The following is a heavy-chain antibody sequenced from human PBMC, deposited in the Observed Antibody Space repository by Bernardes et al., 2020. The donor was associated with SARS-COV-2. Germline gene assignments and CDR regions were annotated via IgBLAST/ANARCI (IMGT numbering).Heavy chain of an antibody. D-gene: IGHD2-21*02. CDR1: GFTFRNSL. J-gene: IGHJ3*01. Sequence: VGSLILSCAASGFTFRNSLFSWFRQAPGQGLEWVSSISGGGMYIYYGDAVRGRFTTSRDNTRTSVFLQMESLRAEDTAVYYCARDVGGADWRFGFDVWGPGTMVHVSS. CDR2: ISGGGMYI. CDR3: ARDVGGADWRFGFDV. V-gene: IGHV3-21*01.